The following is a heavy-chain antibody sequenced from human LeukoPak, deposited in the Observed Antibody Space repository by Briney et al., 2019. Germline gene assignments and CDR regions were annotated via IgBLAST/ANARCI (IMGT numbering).Heavy chain of an antibody. D-gene: IGHD3-9*01. CDR3: VRDPTGPRYYFDY. V-gene: IGHV3-66*01. CDR2: FYASGGT. Sequence: QPGGSLRLSCEASGFSVSSNYMSWVRQAPGKGLEWVSVFYASGGTFYTDSVKGRFTISRDTSTNSLYLQMSSLRTEDTAVYYCVRDPTGPRYYFDYWGRGMLVTVSS. J-gene: IGHJ4*02. CDR1: GFSVSSNY.